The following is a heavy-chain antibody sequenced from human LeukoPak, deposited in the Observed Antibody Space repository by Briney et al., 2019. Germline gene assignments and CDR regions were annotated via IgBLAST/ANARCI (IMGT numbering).Heavy chain of an antibody. CDR1: GYTFTVYY. D-gene: IGHD2-2*01. Sequence: ASVTVSFKASGYTFTVYYMHWVRQAPGQGVEWMGWINPNSGGTNYAQKFQGRVTMTRDTSISTAYMELSRLRSDDTAVYYCARDRGSSLQYNWFDPWGQGTLVTVSS. CDR2: INPNSGGT. CDR3: ARDRGSSLQYNWFDP. J-gene: IGHJ5*02. V-gene: IGHV1-2*02.